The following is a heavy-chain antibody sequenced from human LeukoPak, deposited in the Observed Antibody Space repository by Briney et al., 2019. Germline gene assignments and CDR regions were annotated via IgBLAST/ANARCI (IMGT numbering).Heavy chain of an antibody. CDR2: VYYSGST. J-gene: IGHJ3*02. Sequence: SETLSLTCTVSGGSISSGSYYCGWIRQPPGKGLEWIGRVYYSGSTYYNPSLKSRLTISLDTSKNQFSLKLSAVTAAETAVYYCARWSYYDILIGCRPDAFDIWGQGTMVTVSS. CDR3: ARWSYYDILIGCRPDAFDI. CDR1: GGSISSGSYY. V-gene: IGHV4-39*01. D-gene: IGHD3-9*01.